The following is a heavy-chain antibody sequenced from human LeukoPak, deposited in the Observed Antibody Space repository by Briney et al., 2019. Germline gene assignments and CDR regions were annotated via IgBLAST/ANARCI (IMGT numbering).Heavy chain of an antibody. J-gene: IGHJ5*02. D-gene: IGHD3-22*01. CDR3: ARDSSGYFHWFDP. V-gene: IGHV3-48*03. Sequence: GGSLRLSCAASGFTFSSYEMNWVRQAPGKGLEWVSYISSSGSTIYYADSVKGRFTISRDSAKNSLYLQMDSLRAEDTAVYYCARDSSGYFHWFDPWGQGTLVTVSS. CDR2: ISSSGSTI. CDR1: GFTFSSYE.